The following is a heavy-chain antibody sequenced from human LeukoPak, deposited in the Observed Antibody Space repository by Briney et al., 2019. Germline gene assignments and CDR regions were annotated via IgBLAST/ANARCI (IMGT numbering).Heavy chain of an antibody. V-gene: IGHV3-30*04. CDR1: GFTLSSYA. CDR3: ARRLRIDWFDP. J-gene: IGHJ5*02. CDR2: ISYDGSNK. Sequence: GRSLRLSCAASGFTLSSYAMHWVRQAPGKGLEWVAVISYDGSNKYYADSVKGRFTISGDNSKNTLYLQMNSLRAEDTAVYYCARRLRIDWFDPWGQGTLVTVSS.